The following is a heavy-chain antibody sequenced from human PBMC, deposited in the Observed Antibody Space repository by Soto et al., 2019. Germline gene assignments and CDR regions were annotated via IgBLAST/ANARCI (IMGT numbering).Heavy chain of an antibody. CDR3: AKGWVPAATYYYYGMDV. V-gene: IGHV3-9*01. D-gene: IGHD2-2*01. CDR2: ISWNSGSI. Sequence: GGSLRLSCAASGFTFDDYAMHWVRQAPGKGLEWVSGISWNSGSIGYADSVKGRFTISRDNAKNSLYLQMNSLRAEDTALYYCAKGWVPAATYYYYGMDVWGQGTTVTVSS. CDR1: GFTFDDYA. J-gene: IGHJ6*02.